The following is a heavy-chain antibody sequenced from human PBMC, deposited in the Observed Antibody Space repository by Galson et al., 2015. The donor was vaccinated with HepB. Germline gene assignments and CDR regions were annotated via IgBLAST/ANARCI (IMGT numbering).Heavy chain of an antibody. D-gene: IGHD1-26*01. Sequence: SVRLSCAASGFTFDDYAMHGVRQAPGKGLEWVSGISWNSGSIGYADSVKGRFTISRDNAKNSLYLQMNSLRAEDTALYYCAKDRGGSYYEAFDYWGQGTLVTVSS. CDR3: AKDRGGSYYEAFDY. J-gene: IGHJ4*02. CDR2: ISWNSGSI. V-gene: IGHV3-9*01. CDR1: GFTFDDYA.